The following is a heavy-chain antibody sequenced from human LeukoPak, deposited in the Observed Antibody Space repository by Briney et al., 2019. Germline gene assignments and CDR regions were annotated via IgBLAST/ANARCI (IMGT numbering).Heavy chain of an antibody. J-gene: IGHJ4*02. Sequence: GGSLRLSCAAPGFTFSSYAMTWVRQAPGKGLEWVAVISYDGSNKYYADSVKGRFTISRDNSKNTLYLQMNSLRAEDTAVYYCARDIEPRGNYYFDYWGQGTLVTVSS. CDR3: ARDIEPRGNYYFDY. D-gene: IGHD6-6*01. CDR2: ISYDGSNK. V-gene: IGHV3-30-3*01. CDR1: GFTFSSYA.